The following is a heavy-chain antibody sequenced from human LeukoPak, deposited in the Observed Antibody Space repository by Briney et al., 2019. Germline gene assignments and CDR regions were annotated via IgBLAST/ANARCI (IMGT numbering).Heavy chain of an antibody. D-gene: IGHD6-13*01. CDR3: ARGATAGRFSLRPTGAYYMDV. Sequence: ASVKVSCKASGYTFTGYYMHWVRQAPGQGLEWMGWINPNSGGTNYAQKFQGRFTMTGDTSINTAYMELSSLRFDDTAVYYCARGATAGRFSLRPTGAYYMDVWGKGTTVTVSS. CDR2: INPNSGGT. J-gene: IGHJ6*03. V-gene: IGHV1-2*02. CDR1: GYTFTGYY.